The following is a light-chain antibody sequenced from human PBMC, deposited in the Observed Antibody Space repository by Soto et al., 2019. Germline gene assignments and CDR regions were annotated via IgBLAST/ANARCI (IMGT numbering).Light chain of an antibody. Sequence: NAFTQSPAHLCLSAGERGTLSCRAGQRVSSYLAWDEQKPAQAPRPLVYDASNTATGIPARFSGSGSGTDFTLTINSLQTEDFAVYYCKQRSKWPPITLGQGTRLEIK. CDR1: QRVSSY. CDR2: DAS. CDR3: KQRSKWPPIT. V-gene: IGKV3-11*01. J-gene: IGKJ5*01.